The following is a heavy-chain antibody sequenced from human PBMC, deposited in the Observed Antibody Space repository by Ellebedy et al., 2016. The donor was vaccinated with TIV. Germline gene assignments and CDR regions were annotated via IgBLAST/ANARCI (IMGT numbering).Heavy chain of an antibody. CDR3: AAEYGSGSKFDY. CDR2: IVVGSGNT. Sequence: ASVKVSCKASGFTVTNSAVHWVRQARGHRLEWMGWIVVGSGNTNYAQKFEERVTITRDITTDTVYMELRSLRFEDTAVYYCAAEYGSGSKFDYWGQGTLVTVSS. V-gene: IGHV1-58*01. D-gene: IGHD3-10*01. CDR1: GFTVTNSA. J-gene: IGHJ4*02.